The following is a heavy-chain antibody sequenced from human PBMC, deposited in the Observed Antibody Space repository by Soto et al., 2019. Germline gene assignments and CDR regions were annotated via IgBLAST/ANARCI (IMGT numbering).Heavy chain of an antibody. Sequence: PGGSLRLSCAASGCTFSSYAMSWVRQAPGKGLEWVSAISGSGGSTYYADSVKGRFTISRDNSKNTLYLQMNSLRAEDTAVYYCAKTPLRSPYYYMDVWGKGTTVTVSS. D-gene: IGHD3-3*01. CDR3: AKTPLRSPYYYMDV. CDR2: ISGSGGST. CDR1: GCTFSSYA. V-gene: IGHV3-23*01. J-gene: IGHJ6*03.